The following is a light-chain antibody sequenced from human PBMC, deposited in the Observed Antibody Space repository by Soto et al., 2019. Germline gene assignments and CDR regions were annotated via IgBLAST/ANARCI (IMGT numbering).Light chain of an antibody. J-gene: IGKJ4*01. CDR1: HSVSSR. CDR2: GAS. V-gene: IGKV3-15*01. Sequence: EIVMTQSPATLSVSPGERATLSCRAIHSVSSRLAWYQQKPGQAPRLLIYGASTRATGLPARFSGSGSGTDFTLTISSLQSEDFAVYYCQHYTNWPLTFGGGTKVEIK. CDR3: QHYTNWPLT.